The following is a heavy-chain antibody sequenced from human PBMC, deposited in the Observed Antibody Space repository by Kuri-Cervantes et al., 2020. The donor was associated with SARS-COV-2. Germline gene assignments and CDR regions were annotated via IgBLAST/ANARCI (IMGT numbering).Heavy chain of an antibody. Sequence: GESLKISCAGSGLDFSAYGFHWVRQAPGEGLEWVAHISNDGSDKNYGDAVKGRFTIARDNAKGTLYLQMNSLRPEDTAIYYCVKVVISGYWILNFDYWGQGTLVTVSS. CDR2: ISNDGSDK. V-gene: IGHV3-30*18. CDR3: VKVVISGYWILNFDY. J-gene: IGHJ4*02. D-gene: IGHD5-12*01. CDR1: GLDFSAYG.